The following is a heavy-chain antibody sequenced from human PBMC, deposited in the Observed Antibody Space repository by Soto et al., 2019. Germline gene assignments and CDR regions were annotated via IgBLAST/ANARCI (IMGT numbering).Heavy chain of an antibody. CDR3: ARAQTIFGIITVFDY. D-gene: IGHD3-3*01. CDR2: IYYSGST. J-gene: IGHJ4*02. CDR1: CGSINSGGYY. Sequence: TLSLACTVACGSINSGGYYWSWIRQHPGKGLEWIGYIYYSGSTYYNPSLKSRVTISIDTSKNQFSLKLSSVTAADTAVYYCARAQTIFGIITVFDYWGQGTLVTVSS. V-gene: IGHV4-31*03.